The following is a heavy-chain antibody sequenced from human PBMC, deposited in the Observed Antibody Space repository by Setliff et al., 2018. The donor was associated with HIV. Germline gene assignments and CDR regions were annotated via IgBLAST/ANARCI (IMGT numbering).Heavy chain of an antibody. J-gene: IGHJ3*02. CDR2: INVGNDNT. V-gene: IGHV1-3*01. D-gene: IGHD1-1*01. CDR1: GYTFSTNA. CDR3: RVGHNDAFDI. Sequence: ASVKVSCKAFGYTFSTNAIHWVRQAPGQRLEWMGWINVGNDNTKYSQTLQGRVTIARDTSASTAYMELSSLRSEDTAMYYCRVGHNDAFDIWGQGTMVTVSS.